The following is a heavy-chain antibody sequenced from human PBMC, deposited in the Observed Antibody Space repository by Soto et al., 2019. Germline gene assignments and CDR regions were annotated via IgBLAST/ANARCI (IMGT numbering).Heavy chain of an antibody. D-gene: IGHD2-15*01. Sequence: GGSLRLSCAASGFTFSSYGMHWVRQAPGKGLEWVAVISYDGSNKYYADSVKGRFTISRDNSKNTLYLQMNSLRAEDTAVYYCAKGEKGYCSGGSCYSGYYYYGMDVWGQGTTVTVSS. CDR1: GFTFSSYG. CDR2: ISYDGSNK. V-gene: IGHV3-30*18. J-gene: IGHJ6*02. CDR3: AKGEKGYCSGGSCYSGYYYYGMDV.